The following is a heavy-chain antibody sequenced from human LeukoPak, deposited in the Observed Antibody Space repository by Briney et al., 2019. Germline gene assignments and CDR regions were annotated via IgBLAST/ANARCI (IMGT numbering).Heavy chain of an antibody. V-gene: IGHV3-23*01. CDR3: AKKGYYCSSGSCYPVDAFDI. Sequence: GGTLSLSCEASGFPFSNYGMRCVRQAPGEGLEWVSAISGSGGNTYYEDSVKGRFTISRDNSKNPLNMQMNSLRVEDTAVYYCAKKGYYCSSGSCYPVDAFDIWGQGTMVSVSS. CDR1: GFPFSNYG. J-gene: IGHJ3*02. D-gene: IGHD2-15*01. CDR2: ISGSGGNT.